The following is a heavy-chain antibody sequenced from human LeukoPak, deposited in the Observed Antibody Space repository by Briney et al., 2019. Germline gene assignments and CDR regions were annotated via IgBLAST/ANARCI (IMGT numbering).Heavy chain of an antibody. D-gene: IGHD3-10*01. CDR1: GGSISSSSYY. Sequence: SETLSLTCTVSGGSISSSSYYWGWIRQPPGKGLEWIGSIYYSGSTYYNPSLKSRVTISVDTSKKQFSLKLSSVTAADTAVYYCATMVREIIIANFDYWGQGTLVTVSS. V-gene: IGHV4-39*01. J-gene: IGHJ4*02. CDR3: ATMVREIIIANFDY. CDR2: IYYSGST.